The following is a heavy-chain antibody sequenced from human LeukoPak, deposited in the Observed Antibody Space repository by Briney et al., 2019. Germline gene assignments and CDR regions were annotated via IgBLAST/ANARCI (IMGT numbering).Heavy chain of an antibody. CDR2: IKKDGSEK. Sequence: GGSLRLSCAASGFTFSSYWMSWVRQAPGKGLEWVANIKKDGSEKYYVDSVKGRFTISRDNAKNSLYLQMNSLRAEDTAVYYCARLYCSSPSCYPFDWWGQGTLVTVSS. CDR1: GFTFSSYW. D-gene: IGHD2-2*01. J-gene: IGHJ4*02. CDR3: ARLYCSSPSCYPFDW. V-gene: IGHV3-7*01.